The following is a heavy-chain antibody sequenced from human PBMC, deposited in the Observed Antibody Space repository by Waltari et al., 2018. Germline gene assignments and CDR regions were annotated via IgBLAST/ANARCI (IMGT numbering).Heavy chain of an antibody. CDR3: ARGRYVPGP. Sequence: EVQLVESGGGLVQPGGSLSLSCAASGFTFSSYSLTWVRQAPGKGREWGANIKEDGTEKKYVDSVKGRFTISRDNAKNSLYLEMNSLRVEDTAVYYCARGRYVPGPWGQGTLVTVSS. J-gene: IGHJ5*02. CDR2: IKEDGTEK. CDR1: GFTFSSYS. D-gene: IGHD3-10*02. V-gene: IGHV3-7*03.